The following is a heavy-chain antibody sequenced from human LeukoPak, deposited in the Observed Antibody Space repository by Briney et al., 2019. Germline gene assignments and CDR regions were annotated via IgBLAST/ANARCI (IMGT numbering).Heavy chain of an antibody. Sequence: SETLSLTCAVYGGSFSGYYWSWIRQPPGKGLEWIGEINHSGSTNYNPSLKSRVTISADTSKNQFSLKLSSVTAADTAVYYCARGSHGMDVWGKGTTVTVSS. J-gene: IGHJ6*04. CDR2: INHSGST. CDR1: GGSFSGYY. CDR3: ARGSHGMDV. V-gene: IGHV4-34*01.